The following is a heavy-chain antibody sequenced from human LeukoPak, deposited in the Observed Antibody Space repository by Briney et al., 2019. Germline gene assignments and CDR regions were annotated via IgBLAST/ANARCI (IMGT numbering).Heavy chain of an antibody. CDR3: ARARPFYDFWSGSTGIDAFDI. D-gene: IGHD3-3*01. V-gene: IGHV4-4*02. Sequence: SGTLSLTCAVSGGSISSSNWWSWVRQPPGKGLEWIGEIYHSGSTDYNPSLKSRVTISVDKSKNQFSLKLSSVTAADTAVYYCARARPFYDFWSGSTGIDAFDIWGQGTMVTVSS. CDR1: GGSISSSNW. CDR2: IYHSGST. J-gene: IGHJ3*02.